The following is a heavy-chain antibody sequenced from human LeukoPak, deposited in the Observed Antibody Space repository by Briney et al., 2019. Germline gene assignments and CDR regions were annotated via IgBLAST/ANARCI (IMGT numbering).Heavy chain of an antibody. Sequence: PGGSLRLSCSASGFTLSNYALYWVRRAPGKRLEYVSAINSNGDSTFYADSVKGRFTISRDNSKNTLFLQMSSLRVEDTAVYYCVKVASSPGPFDYWGQGTLVTVSS. J-gene: IGHJ4*02. V-gene: IGHV3-64D*06. D-gene: IGHD6-13*01. CDR2: INSNGDST. CDR3: VKVASSPGPFDY. CDR1: GFTLSNYA.